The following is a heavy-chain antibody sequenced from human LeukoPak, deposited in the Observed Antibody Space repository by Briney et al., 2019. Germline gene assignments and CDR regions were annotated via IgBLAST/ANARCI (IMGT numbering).Heavy chain of an antibody. J-gene: IGHJ4*02. V-gene: IGHV4-59*01. CDR2: IYENGRT. CDR1: GGSIGNFF. D-gene: IGHD1-26*01. CDR3: ARDWELGH. Sequence: SETLSLTCTVSGGSIGNFFWSWIRQSPGEGLEWVGFIYENGRTSYNPSLKSRVTISVDMSKNQFSLRLTSMTAADTAVYYCARDWELGHWGRGILVTVTS.